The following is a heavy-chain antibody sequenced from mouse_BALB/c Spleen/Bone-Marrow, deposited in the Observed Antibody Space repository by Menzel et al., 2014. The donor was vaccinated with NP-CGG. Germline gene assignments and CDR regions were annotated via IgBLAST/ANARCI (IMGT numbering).Heavy chain of an antibody. CDR1: GYTFTDYN. J-gene: IGHJ3*01. Sequence: DVKLVESGAELVKPGASVKISCKASGYTFTDYNMDWVKQSHGKSLEWIGDINPNYDSTSYNQKFKGKATLTVDKSSSTAYMELRSLTSEDTAVYYCARGGTRSRFAYWGQGTLVTVSA. V-gene: IGHV1-18*01. CDR2: INPNYDST. D-gene: IGHD3-3*01. CDR3: ARGGTRSRFAY.